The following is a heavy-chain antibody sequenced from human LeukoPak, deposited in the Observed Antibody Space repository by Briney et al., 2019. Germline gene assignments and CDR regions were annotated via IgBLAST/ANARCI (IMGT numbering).Heavy chain of an antibody. CDR2: INPNSGGT. CDR1: GYTFTGYY. D-gene: IGHD5-24*01. Sequence: ASVKVSYKASGYTFTGYYMHWVRQAPGQGLEWMGWINPNSGGTNYAQKFQGRVTMTRNTSISTAYMELSSLRSEDTAVYYCASADGLAFDIWGQGTMVTVSS. J-gene: IGHJ3*02. V-gene: IGHV1-2*02. CDR3: ASADGLAFDI.